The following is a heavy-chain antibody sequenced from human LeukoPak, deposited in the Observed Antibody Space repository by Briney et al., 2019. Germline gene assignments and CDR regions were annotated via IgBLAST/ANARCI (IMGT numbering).Heavy chain of an antibody. CDR3: ARSRPEIKWFDP. CDR1: GYSFTSYW. CDR2: INPNSGGT. Sequence: GESLKISCKGSGYSFTSYWIGWVRQAPGQGLEWMGWINPNSGGTNYAQKFQGRVTMTRDTSISTAYMELSRLRSDDTAVYYCARSRPEIKWFDPWGQGTLVTVSS. J-gene: IGHJ5*02. V-gene: IGHV1-2*02. D-gene: IGHD1-14*01.